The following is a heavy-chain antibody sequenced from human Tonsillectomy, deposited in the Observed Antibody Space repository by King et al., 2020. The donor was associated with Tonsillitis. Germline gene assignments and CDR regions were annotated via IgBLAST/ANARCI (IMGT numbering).Heavy chain of an antibody. CDR1: GYTFTGYY. Sequence: QLVQSGAEVKKPGASVKVSCKASGYTFTGYYMHWVRQAPGQGLEWMGWINPNSGGTNYPQKFQGRVTMTRDTSINTAYMELSRLRSDDTAVYYCARGAYYDILTGHEYDYGMDVWGQGTTVTVSS. V-gene: IGHV1-2*02. CDR3: ARGAYYDILTGHEYDYGMDV. J-gene: IGHJ6*02. CDR2: INPNSGGT. D-gene: IGHD3-9*01.